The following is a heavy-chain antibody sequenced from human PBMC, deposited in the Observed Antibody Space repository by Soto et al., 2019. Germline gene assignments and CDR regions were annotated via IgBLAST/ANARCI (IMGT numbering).Heavy chain of an antibody. CDR2: ISGSGGST. Sequence: XGSPRVSVAASGFTLRSYSMGWVRQAPGKGLEWVSAISGSGGSTYYADSVKGRFTISRDNSKNTLYLQMNSLRAEDTAVYYCAKRSGSYYGYFDDWGQGTLVTVSS. CDR1: GFTLRSYS. D-gene: IGHD1-26*01. V-gene: IGHV3-23*01. J-gene: IGHJ4*02. CDR3: AKRSGSYYGYFDD.